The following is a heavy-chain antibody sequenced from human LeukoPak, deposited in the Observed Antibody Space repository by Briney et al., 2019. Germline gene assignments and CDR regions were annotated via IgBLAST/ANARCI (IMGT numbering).Heavy chain of an antibody. V-gene: IGHV3-7*03. D-gene: IGHD6-13*01. CDR3: TRKIAGLTANDY. Sequence: PGGSLRLSCAASGFTFSSYWMSWVRQAPGEGLEWVANIKQDGSEKYYVDSVKGRFTISRDNAKNSLYLQMNSLKTEDTAVYYCTRKIAGLTANDYWGQGTLVTVSS. CDR1: GFTFSSYW. CDR2: IKQDGSEK. J-gene: IGHJ4*02.